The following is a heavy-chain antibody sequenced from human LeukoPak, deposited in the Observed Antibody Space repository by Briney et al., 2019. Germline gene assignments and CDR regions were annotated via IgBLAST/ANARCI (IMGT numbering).Heavy chain of an antibody. J-gene: IGHJ6*03. CDR3: ARAYYYGSGSYYYYYYMDV. CDR2: INPNSGGT. D-gene: IGHD3-10*01. CDR1: GYTFTGYY. V-gene: IGHV1-2*02. Sequence: ASVKVSCKASGYTFTGYYMHWVRQAPGQGLEWMGWINPNSGGTNYEQKFQGRVTMTRDTSISTAYMELRRLRSDDKAVYYCARAYYYGSGSYYYYYYMDVWGKGTTVTVSS.